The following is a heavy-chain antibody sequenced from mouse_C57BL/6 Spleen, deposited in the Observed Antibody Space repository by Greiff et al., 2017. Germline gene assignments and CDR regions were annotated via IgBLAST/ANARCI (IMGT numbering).Heavy chain of an antibody. CDR3: ARPPYYDYDVGYAMDD. CDR1: GYTFTDYY. CDR2: IYPGSGNT. J-gene: IGHJ4*01. V-gene: IGHV1-76*01. Sequence: QVQLQQSGAELVRPGASVKLSCKASGYTFTDYYINWVKQRPGQGLEWIARIYPGSGNTYYNEKFKGKAPLTAEKSSSTAYMQLSSLTSEDSAVYFCARPPYYDYDVGYAMDDWGQGTSVTVSS. D-gene: IGHD2-4*01.